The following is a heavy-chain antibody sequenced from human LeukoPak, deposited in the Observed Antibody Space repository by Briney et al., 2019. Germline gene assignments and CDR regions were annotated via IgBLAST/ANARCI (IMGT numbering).Heavy chain of an antibody. V-gene: IGHV3-30*03. CDR3: ARDRDDYSNRYYYYYYGMDV. Sequence: GGPLRLSCAASGFTFSSYGMHWVRQAPGKGLEWVAVISYDGSNKYYADSVKGRFTISRDNSKNTLYLQMNSLRDEDTAVYYCARDRDDYSNRYYYYYYGMDVWGQGTTVTVSS. CDR2: ISYDGSNK. CDR1: GFTFSSYG. J-gene: IGHJ6*02. D-gene: IGHD4-11*01.